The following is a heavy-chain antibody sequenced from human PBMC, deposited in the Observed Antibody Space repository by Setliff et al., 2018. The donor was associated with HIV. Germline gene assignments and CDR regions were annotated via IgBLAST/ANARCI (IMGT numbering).Heavy chain of an antibody. D-gene: IGHD1-20*01. CDR2: IGIAGDA. V-gene: IGHV3-13*01. J-gene: IGHJ6*02. CDR3: ARRGIIGTSHYHGMDV. Sequence: HPGGSLRLSCAASGFTFSSYDMQWVRQAPGKGLEWVSAIGIAGDAYYAGSVKGRFTISRENAKNSLYLHMNSLTAGDTAVYYCARRGIIGTSHYHGMDVWGQGTTVTVSS. CDR1: GFTFSSYD.